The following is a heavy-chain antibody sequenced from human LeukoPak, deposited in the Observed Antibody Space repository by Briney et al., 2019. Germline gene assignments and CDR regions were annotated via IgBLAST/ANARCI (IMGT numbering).Heavy chain of an antibody. J-gene: IGHJ6*02. V-gene: IGHV3-23*01. Sequence: GGSLRLSCTASGFTFSSYAMSWVRQAPGKGLKWVSSISESGDTPYYADSVKGRFTISRDNSKNTLYLQMNSLRAEDTAVYYCARDRFCGGDCYYGMDVWGQGTTVTVSS. CDR3: ARDRFCGGDCYYGMDV. D-gene: IGHD2-21*01. CDR2: ISESGDTP. CDR1: GFTFSSYA.